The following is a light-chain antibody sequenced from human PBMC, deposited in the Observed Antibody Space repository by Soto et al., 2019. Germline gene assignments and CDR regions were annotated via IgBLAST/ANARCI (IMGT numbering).Light chain of an antibody. Sequence: EIVLTQSPGTLSLSPGERATLSCRGSQSVSRSYLAWYQQKPGQAPRVLIYGASSRATGIPDRFSGGGSGTDFTLTITRLEPEDFAVYYCQYYGNSPLTFGQGTKVDIK. J-gene: IGKJ1*01. CDR3: QYYGNSPLT. CDR1: QSVSRSY. V-gene: IGKV3-20*01. CDR2: GAS.